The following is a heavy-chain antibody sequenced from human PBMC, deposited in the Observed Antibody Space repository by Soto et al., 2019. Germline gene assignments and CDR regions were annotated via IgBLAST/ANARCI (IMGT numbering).Heavy chain of an antibody. CDR1: GFTFSSYA. D-gene: IGHD6-19*01. V-gene: IGHV3-30-3*01. CDR2: ISYDGSNK. Sequence: QVQLVESGGGVVQPGRSLRLSCAASGFTFSSYAMHWVRQAPGKGLEWVAVISYDGSNKYYADSVKGRFTISRDNSKNTLYLQMNSLRAEDTAVYYCARDPRPPVVAVAGTGYYYGMDVWGQGTTVTVSS. CDR3: ARDPRPPVVAVAGTGYYYGMDV. J-gene: IGHJ6*02.